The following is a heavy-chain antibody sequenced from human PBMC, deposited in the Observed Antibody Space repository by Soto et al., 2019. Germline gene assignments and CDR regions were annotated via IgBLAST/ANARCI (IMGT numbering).Heavy chain of an antibody. V-gene: IGHV3-33*01. Sequence: QPGGSLRLSCAASGFTFSSYGMHWVRQAPGKGLEWVAVIWYDGSNKYYADSVKGRFTISRDNSKNTLYLQMNSLRAEDTAVYYCARDLDSSIFRVVAVYYYYGMDVWGQGTTVTVSS. D-gene: IGHD3-3*01. J-gene: IGHJ6*02. CDR1: GFTFSSYG. CDR2: IWYDGSNK. CDR3: ARDLDSSIFRVVAVYYYYGMDV.